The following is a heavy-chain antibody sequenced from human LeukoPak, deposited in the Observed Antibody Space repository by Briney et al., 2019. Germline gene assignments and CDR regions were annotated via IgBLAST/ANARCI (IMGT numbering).Heavy chain of an antibody. D-gene: IGHD2-15*01. CDR2: ISYDGSNK. Sequence: GGSLRLSCAASGFTFSSYGMHWVRQAPGKGLEWVAVISYDGSNKYYADPVKGRFTISRDNSKNTLHLQMNSLRAEDTAVYYCAKGLGTPKDYWGQGTLVTVSS. CDR3: AKGLGTPKDY. J-gene: IGHJ4*02. CDR1: GFTFSSYG. V-gene: IGHV3-30*18.